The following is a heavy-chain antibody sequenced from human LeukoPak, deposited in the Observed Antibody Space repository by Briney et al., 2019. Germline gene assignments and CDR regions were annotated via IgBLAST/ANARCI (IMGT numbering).Heavy chain of an antibody. CDR1: GFTFSDYY. CDR3: ASSYCGGNCLVS. J-gene: IGHJ5*02. Sequence: GGSLRLSCAASGFTFSDYYMSWIRQAPGRGLETVSYISSSGSTTYYTDSVKGRFTISRDNAKNSLYLQMNSLRPEDTAVYYCASSYCGGNCLVSWGQGTLVTVSS. D-gene: IGHD2-21*02. V-gene: IGHV3-11*01. CDR2: ISSSGSTT.